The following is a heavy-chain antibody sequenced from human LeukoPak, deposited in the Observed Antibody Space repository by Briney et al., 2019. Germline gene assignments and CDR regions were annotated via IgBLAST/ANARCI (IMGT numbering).Heavy chain of an antibody. V-gene: IGHV3-30*02. D-gene: IGHD6-19*01. Sequence: PGGSLRLSCAASGFTFSSYGVHWVRQAPGKGLEWVAIIRYDGTNDYYADSVKGRFTISRDNSKNTLYLQMNSLRVEDTAVYYCAREAAVAGKGAFDYWGQGTLVTVSS. J-gene: IGHJ4*02. CDR2: IRYDGTND. CDR1: GFTFSSYG. CDR3: AREAAVAGKGAFDY.